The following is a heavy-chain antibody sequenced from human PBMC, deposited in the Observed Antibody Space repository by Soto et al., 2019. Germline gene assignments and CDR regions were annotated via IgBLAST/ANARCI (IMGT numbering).Heavy chain of an antibody. D-gene: IGHD6-19*01. Sequence: QVQLVQSGAEVKKPGASVKVSCKASGYTFSSYGISWVRQAPGQGLEWMGWISAHKGNVKYAQKLQGRVTLTTDTSTGTAYMDLRSLRSDDTAVYYCARDLRGWSTGWFDPWGQGTLVTVSS. J-gene: IGHJ5*02. V-gene: IGHV1-18*01. CDR1: GYTFSSYG. CDR3: ARDLRGWSTGWFDP. CDR2: ISAHKGNV.